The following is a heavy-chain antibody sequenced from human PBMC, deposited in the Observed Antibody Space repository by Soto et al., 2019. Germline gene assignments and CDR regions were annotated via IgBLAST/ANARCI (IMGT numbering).Heavy chain of an antibody. CDR3: ARLFYYDTSGSYYYFDY. D-gene: IGHD3-22*01. J-gene: IGHJ4*02. CDR1: GGSINSGGYY. V-gene: IGHV4-31*03. CDR2: IYYNGNT. Sequence: QVQLQESGPGLVKPSQTLSLTCTVSGGSINSGGYYWSWIRQHPGKGLEWIGSIYYNGNTYYNPSLKSRITISLDTSRNPFSLKLSSVTAADTAVYYCARLFYYDTSGSYYYFDYWGQGTLVTVSS.